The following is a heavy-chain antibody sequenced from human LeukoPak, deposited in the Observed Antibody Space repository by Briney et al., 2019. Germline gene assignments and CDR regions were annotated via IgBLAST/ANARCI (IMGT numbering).Heavy chain of an antibody. CDR1: GGTFSSYA. V-gene: IGHV1-69*06. CDR2: IIPIFGTA. D-gene: IGHD5-12*01. CDR3: ARGSYSGYVSYYYYYMDV. J-gene: IGHJ6*03. Sequence: ASVKVSCKASGGTFSSYAISWVRQAPGQGLEWMGGIIPIFGTANYAQKFQGRVTITADKSTSTAYMELSSLRSEDTAVYYCARGSYSGYVSYYYYYMDVWGKGTTVTVSS.